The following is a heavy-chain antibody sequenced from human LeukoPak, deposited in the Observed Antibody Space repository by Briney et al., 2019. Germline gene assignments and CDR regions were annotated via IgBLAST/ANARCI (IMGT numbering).Heavy chain of an antibody. J-gene: IGHJ4*02. CDR2: IYHSGST. V-gene: IGHV4-4*02. CDR1: GGSISSSNW. Sequence: SGTLSLTCAVSGGSISSSNWWSWVRQPPGKGLEWIGEIYHSGSTNYNPSLKSRVTISVDKSKNQFSLKLSSVTAADTAVYYCARANPVPAAFYDYWGQGTLVTVSS. D-gene: IGHD2-2*01. CDR3: ARANPVPAAFYDY.